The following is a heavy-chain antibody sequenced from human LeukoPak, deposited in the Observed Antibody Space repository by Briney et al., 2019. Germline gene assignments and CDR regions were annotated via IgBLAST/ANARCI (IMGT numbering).Heavy chain of an antibody. CDR1: GGSISSGSYY. CDR2: IYTSGST. V-gene: IGHV4-61*02. CDR3: ARDRYMDV. J-gene: IGHJ6*03. Sequence: TLSLTCTVSGGSISSGSYYWSWIRQPAGKGLEWIGRIYTSGSTNYNPSLKSRVTISVDTSKNQFSLKLSSVTAADTAVYYCARDRYMDVWGKGTTVTISS.